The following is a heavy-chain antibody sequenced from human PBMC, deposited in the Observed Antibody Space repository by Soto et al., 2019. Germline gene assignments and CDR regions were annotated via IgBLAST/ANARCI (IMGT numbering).Heavy chain of an antibody. V-gene: IGHV3-23*01. D-gene: IGHD6-13*01. CDR1: GFTFSSYA. J-gene: IGHJ6*02. Sequence: GGSLRLSCAASGFTFSSYAMSWVRQAPGKGLEWVSAISGSGGSTYYADSVKGRFTISRDNSKNTLYLQMNSRGAEDTAVYYCAKDRSYISSSWYGYYYGMDVWGQGTTVTVSS. CDR3: AKDRSYISSSWYGYYYGMDV. CDR2: ISGSGGST.